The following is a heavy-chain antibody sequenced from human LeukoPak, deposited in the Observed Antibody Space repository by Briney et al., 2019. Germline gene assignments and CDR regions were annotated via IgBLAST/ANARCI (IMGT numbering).Heavy chain of an antibody. D-gene: IGHD3-22*01. CDR3: AKDTPSYYDSSGYPPLGYYYGMDV. Sequence: GGSLRLSCAASGFTFSSYAMSWVRQAPGKGLEWVSAISGSGGSTYYADSVKGRFTISRDNSKNTLYLQMNSLRVEDTAVYYCAKDTPSYYDSSGYPPLGYYYGMDVWGQGTTVTVSS. J-gene: IGHJ6*02. CDR2: ISGSGGST. CDR1: GFTFSSYA. V-gene: IGHV3-23*01.